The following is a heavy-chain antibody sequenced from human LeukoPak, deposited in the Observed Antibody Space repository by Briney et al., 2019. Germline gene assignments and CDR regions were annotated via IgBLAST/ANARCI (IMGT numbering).Heavy chain of an antibody. CDR2: ISSSNGTI. J-gene: IGHJ4*02. CDR3: AGAGDY. V-gene: IGHV3-48*04. CDR1: GFTFNTYT. Sequence: GGSLRLSCTASGFTFNTYTMNWLGQAPGTGLEWVSYISSSNGTIYYADSVKGRFTISRDNAKNSLYLQMNSLRAEYTAVYYCAGAGDYWGRGTLVTVSS.